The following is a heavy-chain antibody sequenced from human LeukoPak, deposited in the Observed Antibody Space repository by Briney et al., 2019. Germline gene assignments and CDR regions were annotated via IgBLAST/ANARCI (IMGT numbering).Heavy chain of an antibody. D-gene: IGHD3-22*01. Sequence: KPSETLSLTCAVYDGSFNGYYWSWIRQPPGKGLEWIGEIDHSGTTNYNPSLASRVTISVDPSQNQFSLKLSSVTAADTAVYYCARCNSRTYYYDSSGYRWFDPWGQGTLVTVSS. J-gene: IGHJ5*02. CDR1: DGSFNGYY. CDR3: ARCNSRTYYYDSSGYRWFDP. CDR2: IDHSGTT. V-gene: IGHV4-34*01.